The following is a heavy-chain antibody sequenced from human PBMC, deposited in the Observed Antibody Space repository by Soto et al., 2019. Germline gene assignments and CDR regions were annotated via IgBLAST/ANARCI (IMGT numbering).Heavy chain of an antibody. CDR3: ADRRRDSGSHNAFDF. CDR2: IYWDDDD. J-gene: IGHJ3*01. V-gene: IGHV2-5*02. CDR1: GFSLNTYGAG. Sequence: QITLKESGPTVVKSTQTLTLTCIFSGFSLNTYGAGVAWIRQPPGKALEWLALIYWDDDDRYSPYLRSRLTITKDTSRNQVVLRISHIDPMDTATYYCADRRRDSGSHNAFDFWGQGTVVTVSS. D-gene: IGHD3-22*01.